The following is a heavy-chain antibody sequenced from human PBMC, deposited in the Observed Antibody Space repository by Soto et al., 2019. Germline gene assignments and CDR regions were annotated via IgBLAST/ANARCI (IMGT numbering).Heavy chain of an antibody. V-gene: IGHV4-59*08. CDR1: GGSISSYY. D-gene: IGHD2-15*01. J-gene: IGHJ4*02. Sequence: QVQLQESGPGLVKPSETLSLTCTVSGGSISSYYWSWIRQPPGKGLEWIGYIYYSGSTNYNPSLKSRVTISVDTSKNQFSLKLSSVTAADTAVYYCARRSLGYCSGGSCFNFDYWGQGTLVTVSS. CDR3: ARRSLGYCSGGSCFNFDY. CDR2: IYYSGST.